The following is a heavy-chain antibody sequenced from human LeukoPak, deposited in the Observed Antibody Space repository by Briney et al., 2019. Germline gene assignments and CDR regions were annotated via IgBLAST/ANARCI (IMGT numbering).Heavy chain of an antibody. J-gene: IGHJ5*02. CDR3: ARGKEQQLVLDWFDP. D-gene: IGHD6-13*01. V-gene: IGHV3-21*01. Sequence: GGSLRLSCAASGFTFSSYSMNRVRQPPGKGLEWVSSISSSSSYIYYADSVKGRFTISRDNAKNSLYLQMNSLRADDTAVYYCARGKEQQLVLDWFDPWGQGTLVTVSS. CDR1: GFTFSSYS. CDR2: ISSSSSYI.